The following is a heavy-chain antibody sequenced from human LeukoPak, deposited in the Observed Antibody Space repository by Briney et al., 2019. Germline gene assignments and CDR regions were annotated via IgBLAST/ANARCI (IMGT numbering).Heavy chain of an antibody. CDR2: FDPEDGET. CDR1: GYTLTELS. J-gene: IGHJ4*02. V-gene: IGHV1-24*01. Sequence: ASVKVSCKVSGYTLTELSMHWVRQAPGKGLEWMGGFDPEDGETIYAQKFQGRVTMTEDTSTDTAYMELSSLRSEDTAVYYCARQNYYDSSGYPTFDYWGQGTLVTVSS. D-gene: IGHD3-22*01. CDR3: ARQNYYDSSGYPTFDY.